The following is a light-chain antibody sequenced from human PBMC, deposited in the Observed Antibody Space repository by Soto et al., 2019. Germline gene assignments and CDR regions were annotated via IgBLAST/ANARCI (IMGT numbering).Light chain of an antibody. V-gene: IGLV1-44*01. CDR3: AAWDDSLNAYV. Sequence: QPVLTQPPSASGTPGQRVTISCSGSSSNIMNNTVNWYQVLPGTAPKVLIQGNHQRPSGVPARFSGSKSGTSASLAISGLQSEDEADYYCAAWDDSLNAYVFGTGTKVTVL. J-gene: IGLJ1*01. CDR2: GNH. CDR1: SSNIMNNT.